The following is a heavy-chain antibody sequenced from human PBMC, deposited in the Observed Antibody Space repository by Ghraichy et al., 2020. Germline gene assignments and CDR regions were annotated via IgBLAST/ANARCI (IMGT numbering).Heavy chain of an antibody. J-gene: IGHJ6*02. CDR1: GYTFTNYA. D-gene: IGHD6-19*01. CDR2: INTNTGNP. Sequence: ASVKVSCKASGYTFTNYAMNWVRQAPGQGLEWMGWINTNTGNPTYGQGFTGRFVFSLDTSVSTAYLQINTLKAEDTAVYYCAREKGRVVAGDYYYYYYGMDVWGQGTTVTVSS. V-gene: IGHV7-4-1*02. CDR3: AREKGRVVAGDYYYYYYGMDV.